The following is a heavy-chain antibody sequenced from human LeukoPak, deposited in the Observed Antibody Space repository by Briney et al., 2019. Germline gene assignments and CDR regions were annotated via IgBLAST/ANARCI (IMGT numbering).Heavy chain of an antibody. CDR3: ARAGYNWNDGLDY. CDR1: GFTVSSNY. CDR2: IYSGGST. V-gene: IGHV3-66*01. J-gene: IGHJ4*02. Sequence: GRSLRLSCAASGFTVSSNYMSWVRQAPGKGLEWVSVIYSGGSTYYADSVKGRFTISRDNSKNTLYLQMNSLRAEDTAVYYCARAGYNWNDGLDYWGQGTLVTVSS. D-gene: IGHD1-1*01.